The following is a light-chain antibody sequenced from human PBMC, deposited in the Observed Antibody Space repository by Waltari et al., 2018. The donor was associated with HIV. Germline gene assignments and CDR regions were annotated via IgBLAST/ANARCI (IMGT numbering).Light chain of an antibody. CDR1: SANIGNT. Sequence: QSVPTQPPSASGAPGQRVTISCSGSSANIGNTVYWYQQLPGTAPKVLIYRDNQRPSGVPDRFSGSRSGTSASLDVSGLRSEDEANYICAAWDDILSGWVFGGGTKLTVL. V-gene: IGLV1-47*01. CDR2: RDN. J-gene: IGLJ3*02. CDR3: AAWDDILSGWV.